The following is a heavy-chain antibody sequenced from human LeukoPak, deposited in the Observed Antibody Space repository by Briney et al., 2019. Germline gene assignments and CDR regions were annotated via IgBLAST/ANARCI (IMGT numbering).Heavy chain of an antibody. CDR1: GFTFNNYA. CDR3: AKGLSVANSFDY. CDR2: IIGSGVGT. V-gene: IGHV3-23*01. Sequence: GGSLRLSCAASGFTFNNYAMSWVRQAPGKGLEWVSAIIGSGVGTYYADSVKGRFTISRDNSKNTLYLQMNSLRAEDTAVYYCAKGLSVANSFDYWGQGTLVTVSS. D-gene: IGHD5-12*01. J-gene: IGHJ4*02.